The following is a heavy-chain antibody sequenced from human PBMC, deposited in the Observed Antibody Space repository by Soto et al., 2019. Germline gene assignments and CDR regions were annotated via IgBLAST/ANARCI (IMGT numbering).Heavy chain of an antibody. J-gene: IGHJ5*02. CDR1: GGSISSGGYS. Sequence: TLSLTCAVSGGSISSGGYSWSWIRQPPGKGLEWIGYIYHSGSTYYNPSLKSRVTISVDRSKNQFSLKLSSVTAADTAVYYCASYSNYNQHNWFDPWGQGTLVTVSS. V-gene: IGHV4-30-2*01. CDR2: IYHSGST. CDR3: ASYSNYNQHNWFDP. D-gene: IGHD4-4*01.